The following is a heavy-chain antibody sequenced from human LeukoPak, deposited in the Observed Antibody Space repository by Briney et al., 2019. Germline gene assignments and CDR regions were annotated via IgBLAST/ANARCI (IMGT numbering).Heavy chain of an antibody. CDR3: ARGRYGYCGGDCYPYYMDV. D-gene: IGHD2-21*02. CDR1: GFTFSSYW. CDR2: INHSGST. V-gene: IGHV4-34*01. Sequence: PGGSLRLSCAASGFTFSSYWMSWVRQAPGKGLEWIGEINHSGSTNYNPSLKSRVTISVDTSKNQFSLKLSSVTAADTAVYYCARGRYGYCGGDCYPYYMDVWGKGTTVTVSS. J-gene: IGHJ6*03.